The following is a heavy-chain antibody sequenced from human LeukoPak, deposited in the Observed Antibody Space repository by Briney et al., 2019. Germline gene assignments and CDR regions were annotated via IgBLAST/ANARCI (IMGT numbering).Heavy chain of an antibody. CDR2: INPLFGTA. J-gene: IGHJ4*02. CDR1: GGTFSSNP. CDR3: ARIDRYSTWGNYFDY. Sequence: ASVKVSCKASGGTFSSNPFSWVRQAPGQGLEWMGGINPLFGTANYAQKFQGRVTITAGESSSTTYMELSSLRSEDTAMYYCARIDRYSTWGNYFDYWGQGTLVTVSS. D-gene: IGHD2-8*01. V-gene: IGHV1-69*01.